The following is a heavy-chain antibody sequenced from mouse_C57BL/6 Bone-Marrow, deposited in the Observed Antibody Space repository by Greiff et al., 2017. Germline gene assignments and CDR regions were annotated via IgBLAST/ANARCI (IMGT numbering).Heavy chain of an antibody. V-gene: IGHV1-55*01. J-gene: IGHJ2*01. D-gene: IGHD2-3*01. Sequence: VQLQQSGAELVKPGASVKMSCTASGYTFTSYWITWVRQRPGQGLEWIGDIYPGSGSTNYNEQFKSKATLTVDTSSSTAYMQLSSLTSEDSAVYYCARDLVDGYYDVDYWGQGTTLTVSS. CDR2: IYPGSGST. CDR3: ARDLVDGYYDVDY. CDR1: GYTFTSYW.